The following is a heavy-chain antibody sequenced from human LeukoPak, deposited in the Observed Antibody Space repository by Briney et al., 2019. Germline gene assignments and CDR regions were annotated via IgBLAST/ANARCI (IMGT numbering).Heavy chain of an antibody. D-gene: IGHD5-18*01. J-gene: IGHJ4*02. V-gene: IGHV3-53*01. CDR2: IYSGGAT. CDR3: AKDQFITDTAMVTPDY. CDR1: GFTVRTNY. Sequence: GGSLRLSCAASGFTVRTNYMGWVRQAPGKGLEWVSVIYSGGATYYADSVKGRFTISRDNSKNTLYLQMNSLRAEDTAVYYCAKDQFITDTAMVTPDYWGQGTLVTVSS.